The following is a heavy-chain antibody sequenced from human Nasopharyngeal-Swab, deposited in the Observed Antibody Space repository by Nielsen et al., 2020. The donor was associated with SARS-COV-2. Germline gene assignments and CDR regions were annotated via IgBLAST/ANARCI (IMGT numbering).Heavy chain of an antibody. CDR1: GFTFSSYA. Sequence: GESLKISCAASGFTFSSYAMSWVRQAPGKGLEWVSAISGSGGSTYYADSVKGRFTISRDNSKNTLYLQMNSLRAEDTAVYYCARESGGGTDYYFDYWGQGTLVSVSS. D-gene: IGHD2-15*01. CDR3: ARESGGGTDYYFDY. J-gene: IGHJ4*02. CDR2: ISGSGGST. V-gene: IGHV3-23*01.